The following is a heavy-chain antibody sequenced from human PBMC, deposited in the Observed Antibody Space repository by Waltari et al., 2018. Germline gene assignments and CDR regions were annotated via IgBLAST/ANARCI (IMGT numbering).Heavy chain of an antibody. Sequence: QLQLQESGPGLVKPSETLSLTCTVSGGSISSSSYYWGWIRQPPGKGLEWIGSIYYGGSTNYNPSRKSRVTISVETSKNQFSLKLSSVTAADTAVYYCAAVPAGTGDYWGQGTLVTVSS. V-gene: IGHV4-39*01. D-gene: IGHD6-19*01. J-gene: IGHJ4*02. CDR1: GGSISSSSYY. CDR2: IYYGGST. CDR3: AAVPAGTGDY.